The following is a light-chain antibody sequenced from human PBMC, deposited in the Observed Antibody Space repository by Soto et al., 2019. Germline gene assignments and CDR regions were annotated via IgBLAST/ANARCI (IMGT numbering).Light chain of an antibody. CDR3: QQYNSYSPT. Sequence: DIQMTQSPSTLSASVGDRVTNTSRARQSSSSWFAWYQLKTGKAPKLLIYDASSLESGVPSGFSGSGSGTEFTLTISSLQPDDFATYYCQQYNSYSPTFGQGTKVDIK. CDR2: DAS. V-gene: IGKV1-5*01. J-gene: IGKJ1*01. CDR1: QSSSSW.